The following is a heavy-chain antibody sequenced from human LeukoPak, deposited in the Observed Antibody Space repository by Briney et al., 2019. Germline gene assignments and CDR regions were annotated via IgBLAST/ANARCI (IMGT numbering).Heavy chain of an antibody. V-gene: IGHV4-61*01. CDR3: ARDGGVTTPYYYMDV. D-gene: IGHD4-11*01. J-gene: IGHJ6*03. CDR1: GYSISSSYY. Sequence: PSETLSLTCTVSGYSISSSYYWSWIRQPPGKGLEWIGYIYYSGSTNYNPSLRSRVTISVDTSKNQFSLKLSSVTAADTAVYYCARDGGVTTPYYYMDVWGKGTTVTVSS. CDR2: IYYSGST.